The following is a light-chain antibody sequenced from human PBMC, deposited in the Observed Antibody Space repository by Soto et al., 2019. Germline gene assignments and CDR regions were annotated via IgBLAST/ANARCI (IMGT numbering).Light chain of an antibody. CDR2: DNN. Sequence: QSVLTQPPSVSAAPGQKVTISCSGSTSNIGNNLVSWYQQLPGTAPKLLIYDNNERPSGIPDRFSGSRSGTSATLGITELQTGDEADYYCGTWDSSLSAVVFGGGTKLTVL. CDR3: GTWDSSLSAVV. J-gene: IGLJ2*01. CDR1: TSNIGNNL. V-gene: IGLV1-51*01.